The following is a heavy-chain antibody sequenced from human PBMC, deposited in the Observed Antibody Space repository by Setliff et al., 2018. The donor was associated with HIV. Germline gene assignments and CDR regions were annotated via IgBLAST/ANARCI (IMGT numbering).Heavy chain of an antibody. Sequence: ASVKVSCKAIGYMILGYKMNWVRQAPGQGLEWIGRISPNNGAAEYAPKFQGRVSMTLDTSISTAYLEIPRLTSDDAAVYFCARPRVFDSFDVWGQGSKVTVS. D-gene: IGHD6-6*01. J-gene: IGHJ3*01. CDR1: GYMILGYK. CDR2: ISPNNGAA. CDR3: ARPRVFDSFDV. V-gene: IGHV1-2*06.